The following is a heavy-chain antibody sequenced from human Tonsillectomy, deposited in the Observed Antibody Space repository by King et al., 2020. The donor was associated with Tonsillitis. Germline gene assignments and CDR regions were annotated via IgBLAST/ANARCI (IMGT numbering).Heavy chain of an antibody. J-gene: IGHJ4*02. CDR1: GFTFSSYE. V-gene: IGHV3-48*03. D-gene: IGHD3-3*01. CDR2: ISSSGSPI. Sequence: VQLVESGGGLVQPGGSLRLSCAASGFTFSSYEMNWVRQAPGKGLEWVSYISSSGSPIYYADSVKGRFTISRDNAKNSLYLQMNSLRAEDTAVYYCARATTIFGVVIPFDYWGQGTLVTVSS. CDR3: ARATTIFGVVIPFDY.